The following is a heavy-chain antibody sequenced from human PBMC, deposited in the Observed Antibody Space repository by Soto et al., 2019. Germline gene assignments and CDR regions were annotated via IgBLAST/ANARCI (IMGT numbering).Heavy chain of an antibody. D-gene: IGHD5-18*01. J-gene: IGHJ4*02. CDR2: IYHSGST. CDR3: ASVDTAMVRGFDY. CDR1: GGSISSSNW. Sequence: QVQLQQSGPGLVKPSGTLSLTCAVSGGSISSSNWWSWVRQPPGKGLEWIGEIYHSGSTNYNPFLKSRVTISVDKSNNQFALKLSSVTAADTAVYYCASVDTAMVRGFDYWGQGALVTVSS. V-gene: IGHV4-4*02.